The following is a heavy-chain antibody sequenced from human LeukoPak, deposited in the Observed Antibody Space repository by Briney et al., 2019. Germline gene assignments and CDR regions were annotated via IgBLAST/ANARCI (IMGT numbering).Heavy chain of an antibody. D-gene: IGHD6-19*01. CDR2: ISSQSTYI. Sequence: ETLSLSCAVYGGSFSGYYLNWIRQAPGKGLEWVSSISSQSTYIYSADSLKGRFAISRDNAKNSLYLQMNSLRAEDTAVYYCARDPHLSGWSDYWGQGTLVTVSS. V-gene: IGHV3-21*01. CDR3: ARDPHLSGWSDY. CDR1: GGSFSGYY. J-gene: IGHJ4*02.